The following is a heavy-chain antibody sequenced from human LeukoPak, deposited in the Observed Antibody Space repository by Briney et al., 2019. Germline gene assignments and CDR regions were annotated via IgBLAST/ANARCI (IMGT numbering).Heavy chain of an antibody. D-gene: IGHD2-15*01. V-gene: IGHV3-74*01. CDR2: IGNDGSDT. CDR3: ARGGYDHAFDI. CDR1: RFTFSSYW. Sequence: PGGSLRLSCAASRFTFSSYWFHWVRQAPGKGLVWVPRIGNDGSDTIYADSVKGRFTISRDNAKSTLYPQMNSLKAEDTAVYYCARGGYDHAFDIWGQGTMVTVSS. J-gene: IGHJ3*02.